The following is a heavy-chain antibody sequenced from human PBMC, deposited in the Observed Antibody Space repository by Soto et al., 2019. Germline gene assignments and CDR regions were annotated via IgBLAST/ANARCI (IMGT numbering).Heavy chain of an antibody. J-gene: IGHJ6*02. CDR1: GYTFTSYG. D-gene: IGHD5-12*01. CDR3: ATARDGYNSRRQDYYYYGMDV. V-gene: IGHV1-18*01. Sequence: GASVKVSCKASGYTFTSYGISWVRQAPGQGLEWMGWISAYNGNTNYAQKLQGRVTMTTDTSTNTAYMELSSLRSEDTAVYYCATARDGYNSRRQDYYYYGMDVWGQGTTVTVSS. CDR2: ISAYNGNT.